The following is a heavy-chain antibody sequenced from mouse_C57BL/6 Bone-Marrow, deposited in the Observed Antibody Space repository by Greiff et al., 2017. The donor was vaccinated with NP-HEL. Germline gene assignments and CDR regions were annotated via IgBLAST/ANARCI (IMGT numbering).Heavy chain of an antibody. J-gene: IGHJ3*01. CDR3: ARDRYYGSSYTWFAY. V-gene: IGHV5-4*01. Sequence: EVMLVESGGGLVKPGGSLKLSCAASGFTFSSYAMSWVRQTPEKRLEWVATISDGGSYTYYPDNVKGRFTISRDNATNNLYLQMSHLKSADTAMYYCARDRYYGSSYTWFAYWGQGTLVTVSA. D-gene: IGHD1-1*01. CDR1: GFTFSSYA. CDR2: ISDGGSYT.